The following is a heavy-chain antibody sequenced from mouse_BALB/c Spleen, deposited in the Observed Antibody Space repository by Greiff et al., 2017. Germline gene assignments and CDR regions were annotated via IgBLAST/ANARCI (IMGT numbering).Heavy chain of an antibody. CDR3: ARSDYGSSLHAMDY. CDR1: GFTFSSFG. V-gene: IGHV5-17*02. D-gene: IGHD1-1*01. Sequence: EVKLEESGGGLVQPGGSRKLSCAASGFTFSSFGMHWVRQAPEKGLEWVAYISSGSSTIYYADTVKGRFTISRDNPKNTLFLQMTSLRSEDTAMYYCARSDYGSSLHAMDYWGQGTSVTVSS. J-gene: IGHJ4*01. CDR2: ISSGSSTI.